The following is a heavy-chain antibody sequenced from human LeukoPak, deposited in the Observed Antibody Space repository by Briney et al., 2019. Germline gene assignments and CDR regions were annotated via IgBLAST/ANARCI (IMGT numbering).Heavy chain of an antibody. CDR1: GYNFTNYW. CDR3: ARRRDGYNYVGTDY. Sequence: GESLKISCKGSGYNFTNYWIGWVRQMPGKGLEWMGIIYPGDSDTTYSPSFQGQVTISADKSINTAYLQWSSLKASDTAMYYCARRRDGYNYVGTDYWGQGTLVTVSS. V-gene: IGHV5-51*01. CDR2: IYPGDSDT. J-gene: IGHJ4*02. D-gene: IGHD5-24*01.